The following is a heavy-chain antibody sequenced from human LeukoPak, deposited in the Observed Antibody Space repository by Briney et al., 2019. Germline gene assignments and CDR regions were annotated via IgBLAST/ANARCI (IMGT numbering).Heavy chain of an antibody. CDR2: IYYSGST. CDR1: GDSVSNDEYY. Sequence: SETLSLTCTVSGDSVSNDEYYWGWIRQPPGKGLEWIGSIYYSGSTYYNPSLNSRVTISVDTSKNQFSLKLSSVTAADTAVYYCARLGWWDSWGQGTLVTVSS. V-gene: IGHV4-39*01. J-gene: IGHJ4*02. D-gene: IGHD2-15*01. CDR3: ARLGWWDS.